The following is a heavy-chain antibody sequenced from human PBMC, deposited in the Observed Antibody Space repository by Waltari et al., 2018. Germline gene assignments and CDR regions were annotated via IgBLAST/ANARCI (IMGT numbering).Heavy chain of an antibody. D-gene: IGHD4-17*01. J-gene: IGHJ2*01. CDR3: ARGARRTTVTTGWWYFDL. V-gene: IGHV3-74*01. CDR1: GFPYSMYW. Sequence: EVQLVESGGGLVQPGGSLSLSCAASGFPYSMYWMHWVRQAPGKGLVWVSRSNSDGSSTSYADSVKGRFTISKDNAKNTVYLQMNSLRAEDTAIYYCARGARRTTVTTGWWYFDLWGRGTLVTDSS. CDR2: SNSDGSST.